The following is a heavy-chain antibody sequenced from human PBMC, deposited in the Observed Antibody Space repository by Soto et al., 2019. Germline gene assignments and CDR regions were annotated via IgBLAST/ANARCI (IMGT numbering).Heavy chain of an antibody. CDR2: MYHSGST. CDR1: GGSISSGGYS. CDR3: AKPSSGWYSGFDY. Sequence: PSETLSLTWAVSGGSISSGGYSWSWIRQPPGKGLEWIGYMYHSGSTYYNPSLKSRVTISIDRSKNTLYLQINSLRAEDTAVYYCAKPSSGWYSGFDYWGQGTLVTVSS. V-gene: IGHV4-30-2*01. J-gene: IGHJ4*02. D-gene: IGHD6-19*01.